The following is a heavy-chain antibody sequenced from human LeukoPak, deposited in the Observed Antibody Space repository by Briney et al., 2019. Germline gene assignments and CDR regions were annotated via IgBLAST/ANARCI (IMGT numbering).Heavy chain of an antibody. CDR3: ARTTSMSYVGDAFDI. D-gene: IGHD1-26*01. J-gene: IGHJ3*02. CDR2: ISSSSSNI. V-gene: IGHV3-21*01. Sequence: GGSLRLSCAASGFTFSSYSMNWVRQAPGKGLEWVSSISSSSSNIYYADSVKGRFTISRDNAKSSLYLQMNSLRAEDTAVYYCARTTSMSYVGDAFDIWGQGTMVTVSS. CDR1: GFTFSSYS.